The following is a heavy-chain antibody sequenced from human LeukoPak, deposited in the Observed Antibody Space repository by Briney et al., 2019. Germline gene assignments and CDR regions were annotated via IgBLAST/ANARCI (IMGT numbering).Heavy chain of an antibody. CDR2: IGTTGDT. V-gene: IGHV3-13*01. CDR3: ARDRGGGHMDV. J-gene: IGHJ6*03. D-gene: IGHD2-15*01. CDR1: GFTFTTYD. Sequence: GGSMRLSCAASGFTFTTYDMHWVRQATGKGLEWVSAIGTTGDTYYPGSVKGRFTISRENAKNSLYLQMNSLRAGDTAVYYCARDRGGGHMDVWGKGTTVTISS.